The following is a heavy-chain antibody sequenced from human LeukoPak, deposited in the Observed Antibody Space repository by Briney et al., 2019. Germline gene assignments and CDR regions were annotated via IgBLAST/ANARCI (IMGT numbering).Heavy chain of an antibody. CDR1: GFTFSDYY. J-gene: IGHJ4*02. CDR2: ISSSGNTI. CDR3: ARLTVLPDH. Sequence: MPGGSLRLSCAASGFTFSDYYMSWIRQAPGEGLEWVSYISSSGNTIYYADSVKGRFTISRDSAKNSLYLQMNNLRAEDTAIYYCARLTVLPDHWGQGTLVTASS. D-gene: IGHD4-17*01. V-gene: IGHV3-11*01.